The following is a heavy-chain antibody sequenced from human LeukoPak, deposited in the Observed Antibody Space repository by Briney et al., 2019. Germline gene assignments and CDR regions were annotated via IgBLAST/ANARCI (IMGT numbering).Heavy chain of an antibody. CDR3: ARYPLYYYDSSGPFDY. D-gene: IGHD3-22*01. J-gene: IGHJ4*02. CDR2: IYHSGST. V-gene: IGHV4-38-2*01. Sequence: PSETLSLTCAVYGGSFNTYYWGWIRQPPGKGLEWIGSIYHSGSTYYNPSLKSRVTISVDTSKNQFSLKLSSVTAADTAVYYCARYPLYYYDSSGPFDYWGQGTLVTVSS. CDR1: GGSFNTYY.